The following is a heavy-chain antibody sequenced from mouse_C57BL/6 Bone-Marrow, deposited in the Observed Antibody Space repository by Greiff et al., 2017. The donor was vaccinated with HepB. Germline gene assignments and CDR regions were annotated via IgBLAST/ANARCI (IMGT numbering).Heavy chain of an antibody. Sequence: EVKRVESGAELVKPGASVKLSCTASGFNIKDYYMHWVKQRTEQGLEWIGRIDPEDGETKYAPKFQGKATITADTSSNTAYLQLSSLTSEDTAVYYCASTYGSSFDYWGQGTTLTVSS. CDR3: ASTYGSSFDY. D-gene: IGHD1-1*01. J-gene: IGHJ2*01. CDR1: GFNIKDYY. V-gene: IGHV14-2*01. CDR2: IDPEDGET.